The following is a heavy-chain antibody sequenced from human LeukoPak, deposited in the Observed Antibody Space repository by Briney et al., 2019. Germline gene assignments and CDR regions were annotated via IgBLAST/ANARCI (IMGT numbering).Heavy chain of an antibody. Sequence: AGGSLRLSCAASGFTFSVYSMIWVRQAPGKGLEWISYISRSGDTIYNADSVKGRFTISRDNAKNSLYLQMNSLRAKDTAVYFCAPVPGFWGQGTLVTVSS. D-gene: IGHD2-2*01. CDR3: APVPGF. J-gene: IGHJ1*01. CDR2: ISRSGDTI. CDR1: GFTFSVYS. V-gene: IGHV3-48*04.